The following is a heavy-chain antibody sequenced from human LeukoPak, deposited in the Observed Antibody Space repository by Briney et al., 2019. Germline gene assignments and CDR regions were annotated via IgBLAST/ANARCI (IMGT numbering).Heavy chain of an antibody. J-gene: IGHJ5*02. CDR2: ISTSGGT. Sequence: SETLSLTCTVSGGSISSYYWSCIRQPAGKGLEWIGRISTSGGTNYNPSLKSRVTMSVDTSKNQFSLKLSSVTAADTAVYYCAGTMVRGVMRRPQNWFDPWGQGTLVTASS. CDR1: GGSISSYY. CDR3: AGTMVRGVMRRPQNWFDP. D-gene: IGHD3-10*01. V-gene: IGHV4-4*07.